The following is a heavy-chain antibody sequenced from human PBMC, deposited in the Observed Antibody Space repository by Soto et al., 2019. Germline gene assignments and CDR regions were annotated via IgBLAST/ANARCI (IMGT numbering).Heavy chain of an antibody. CDR3: ARGRPRSGPPFYYYGLDV. CDR2: VIPMSGSS. CDR1: GGTFSTYV. D-gene: IGHD1-26*01. J-gene: IGHJ6*02. V-gene: IGHV1-69*06. Sequence: QVQLVQSGAEVKKPGSSVKVSCKASGGTFSTYVISWVRQAPGQGLEWMGRVIPMSGSSNYAQKFQGRVTTTTEKDTSLAYMEVRSLRSEDTAVYYCARGRPRSGPPFYYYGLDVWGQGTTVIVSS.